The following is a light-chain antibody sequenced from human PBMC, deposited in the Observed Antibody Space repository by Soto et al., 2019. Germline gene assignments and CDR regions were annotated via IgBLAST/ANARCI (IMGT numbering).Light chain of an antibody. Sequence: IQMTQSPSSLFSSVGDRVTITWQATQDINIYLNWYQQKPGKAPNLLIYDASNLEIGVPSRFSGSGSGTHFTFTISSLQTEDIGTYYCQQYDSLPITFGRGTRLEIK. CDR3: QQYDSLPIT. V-gene: IGKV1-33*01. CDR1: QDINIY. J-gene: IGKJ5*01. CDR2: DAS.